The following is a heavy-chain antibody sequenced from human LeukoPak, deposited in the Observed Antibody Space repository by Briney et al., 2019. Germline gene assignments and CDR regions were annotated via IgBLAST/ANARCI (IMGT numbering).Heavy chain of an antibody. CDR1: GGSFSGYY. V-gene: IGHV4-34*01. J-gene: IGHJ4*02. CDR2: INHSGST. CDR3: ARGTRRGGYEQQDLLGY. D-gene: IGHD6-13*01. Sequence: PSETLSLTCAIYGGSFSGYYWSWIRQPPGKGLEWIGEINHSGSTNYNPSLKSRVTISVDTSKNQFSLKLSSVTAADTAVYYCARGTRRGGYEQQDLLGYWGQGTLVTVSS.